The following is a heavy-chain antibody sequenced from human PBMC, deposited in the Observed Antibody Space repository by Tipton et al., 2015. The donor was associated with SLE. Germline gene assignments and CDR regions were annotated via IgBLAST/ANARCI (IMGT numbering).Heavy chain of an antibody. J-gene: IGHJ6*02. D-gene: IGHD1-26*01. V-gene: IGHV3-48*03. CDR2: ISSSGSTI. CDR1: GFTFSSYE. Sequence: SLRLSCAASGFTFSSYEMNWVRQAPGKGLEWVSYISSSGSTIYYADSVKGRFTISRDNAKNSLYLQMNSLRAEDTAVYYCARVRGGSYLVGYYYVMDVGGQGTTVTVSS. CDR3: ARVRGGSYLVGYYYVMDV.